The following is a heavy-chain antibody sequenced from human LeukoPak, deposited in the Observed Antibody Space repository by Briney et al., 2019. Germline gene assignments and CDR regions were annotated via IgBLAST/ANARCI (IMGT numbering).Heavy chain of an antibody. D-gene: IGHD3-16*01. CDR3: AREGGDMDV. CDR2: ISDSGGDT. V-gene: IGHV3-23*01. Sequence: GGSLRLSCTGSGFTFSNYVMSWVRQAPGRRLEWVSGISDSGGDTDYADSVKGRFTISRDNSKNTLYLQMNSLTTEDTAVYYCAREGGDMDVWGQGTTVTVSS. J-gene: IGHJ6*02. CDR1: GFTFSNYV.